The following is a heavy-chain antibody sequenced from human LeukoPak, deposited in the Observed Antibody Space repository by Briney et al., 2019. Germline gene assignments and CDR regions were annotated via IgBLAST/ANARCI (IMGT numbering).Heavy chain of an antibody. J-gene: IGHJ6*02. Sequence: GRSLRLSCAASGFTFDDYAMHWVRQAPGKGLEWVSVIYSGGSTYYADSVKGRFTISRDNSKNTLYLQMNSLRAEDTAVYYCARDETMTTVTTSGGMDVWGQGTTVTVSS. V-gene: IGHV3-53*01. CDR2: IYSGGST. CDR1: GFTFDDYA. CDR3: ARDETMTTVTTSGGMDV. D-gene: IGHD4-4*01.